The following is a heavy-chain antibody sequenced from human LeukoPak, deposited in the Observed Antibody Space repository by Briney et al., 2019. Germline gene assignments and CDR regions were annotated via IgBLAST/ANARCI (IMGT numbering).Heavy chain of an antibody. V-gene: IGHV4-59*01. CDR3: ARGATMVRGVVPAYNWFDP. CDR2: IYYSGST. J-gene: IGHJ5*02. D-gene: IGHD3-10*01. CDR1: DGSISSYY. Sequence: SETLSLTCTVSDGSISSYYWSWIRQPPGKGLEWIGYIYYSGSTNYNPSLKSRVTISVDTSKNQFSLKLSSVTAADTAVYYCARGATMVRGVVPAYNWFDPWGQGTLVTVSS.